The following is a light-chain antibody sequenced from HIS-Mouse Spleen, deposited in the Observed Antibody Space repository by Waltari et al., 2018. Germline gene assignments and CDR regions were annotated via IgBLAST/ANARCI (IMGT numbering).Light chain of an antibody. CDR1: ALPKKY. CDR2: EDS. V-gene: IGLV3-10*01. CDR3: YSTDSSGNHRV. J-gene: IGLJ2*01. Sequence: SYDLTQPPSVSVSPGQTARITCSGDALPKKYAYWYQQTSGQAPVLVIYEDSKRPSGIPGRFSGSSSGTMATLTISGAQVEDEADYYCYSTDSSGNHRVVGGGTKLTVL.